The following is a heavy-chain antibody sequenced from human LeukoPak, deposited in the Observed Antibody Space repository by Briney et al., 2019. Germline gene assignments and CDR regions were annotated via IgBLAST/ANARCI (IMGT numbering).Heavy chain of an antibody. D-gene: IGHD3-10*01. Sequence: SETLSLTCTVSGGSISSYYWSWIRQPPGKGLEWIGYIYYSGGTNYNPSLKSRVTISVDTSKNQFSLKLSSVTAADTAVYYCARSAMVRGVTPFDPWGQGTLVTVSS. J-gene: IGHJ5*02. CDR2: IYYSGGT. CDR3: ARSAMVRGVTPFDP. CDR1: GGSISSYY. V-gene: IGHV4-59*01.